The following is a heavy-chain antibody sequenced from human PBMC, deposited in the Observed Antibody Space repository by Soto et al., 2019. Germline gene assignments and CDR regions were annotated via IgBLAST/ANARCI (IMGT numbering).Heavy chain of an antibody. J-gene: IGHJ6*03. CDR2: IYSGGST. CDR3: AREYSSSSGIYYYYYMDV. V-gene: IGHV3-66*01. D-gene: IGHD6-6*01. Sequence: GGSLRLSCAPSGFTVSSNYMSWVRQAPGKGLEWGSVIYSGGSTYYADSVKGRFTISRDNSKNTLYLQMNSLRAEDTAVYYCAREYSSSSGIYYYYYMDVWGKGTTVTVS. CDR1: GFTVSSNY.